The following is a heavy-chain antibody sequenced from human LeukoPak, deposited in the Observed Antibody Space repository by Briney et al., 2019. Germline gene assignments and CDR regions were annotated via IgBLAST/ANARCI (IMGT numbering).Heavy chain of an antibody. D-gene: IGHD1-26*01. CDR1: GDSISSYY. Sequence: PSETLSLTCTVSGDSISSYYSSWIRQPPGKGLEWIGYIYYSGSTNYNPSLKSRVTISVDTSKNQFSLKLSSVTAADTAVYYCARGHGGRYSSYNYYYMDVWGKGTTVTVSS. J-gene: IGHJ6*03. CDR3: ARGHGGRYSSYNYYYMDV. V-gene: IGHV4-59*01. CDR2: IYYSGST.